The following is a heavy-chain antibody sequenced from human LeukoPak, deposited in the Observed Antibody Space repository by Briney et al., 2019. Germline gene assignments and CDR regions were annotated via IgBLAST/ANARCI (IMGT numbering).Heavy chain of an antibody. V-gene: IGHV4-38-2*02. D-gene: IGHD3-10*01. CDR1: GYSISSGYY. CDR3: AITYYYGSGHDGWFDP. Sequence: SSETLSLTCTVSGYSISSGYYWGWIRQPPGKGLEWIGSIYHSGSTYYNPSLKSRVTISVDTSKNQFSLKLSSVTAADTAVYYCAITYYYGSGHDGWFDPWGQGTLVTVSS. CDR2: IYHSGST. J-gene: IGHJ5*02.